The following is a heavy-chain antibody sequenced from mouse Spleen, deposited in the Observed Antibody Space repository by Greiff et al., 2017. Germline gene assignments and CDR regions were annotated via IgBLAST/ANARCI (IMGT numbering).Heavy chain of an antibody. Sequence: VQLQQSGPGLVQPSQSLSITCTVSGFSLTSYGVHWVRQSPGKGLEWLGVIWRGGSTDYNAAFMSRLSITKDNSKSQVFFKMNSLQADDTAIYYCAKNGNWDDYAMDYWGQGTSVTVSS. CDR2: IWRGGST. CDR3: AKNGNWDDYAMDY. J-gene: IGHJ4*01. V-gene: IGHV2-5*01. D-gene: IGHD4-1*01. CDR1: GFSLTSYG.